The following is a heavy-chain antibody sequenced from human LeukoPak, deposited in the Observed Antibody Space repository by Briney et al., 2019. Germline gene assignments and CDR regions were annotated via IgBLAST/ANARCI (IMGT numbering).Heavy chain of an antibody. CDR3: ARDPLPDAFDI. J-gene: IGHJ3*02. CDR1: GFTFSSYA. V-gene: IGHV3-23*01. Sequence: GGSLRLSCAASGFTFSSYAMSWVRQAPGKGLEWVSAISGSGGSTYYADSVKGRFTISRDNAKNSLYLQMNSLRAEDTAVYYCARDPLPDAFDIWGQGTMVTVSS. CDR2: ISGSGGST.